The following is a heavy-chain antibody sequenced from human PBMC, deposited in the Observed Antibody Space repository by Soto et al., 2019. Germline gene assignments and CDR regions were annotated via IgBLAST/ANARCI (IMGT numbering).Heavy chain of an antibody. CDR2: MNPNSGNT. D-gene: IGHD4-4*01. CDR1: GYTFTSYD. J-gene: IGHJ6*02. CDR3: ARKSSTGYSNFPRYGMDV. V-gene: IGHV1-8*01. Sequence: SVKGSCKASGYTFTSYDINWVRQATVQGLEWMGWMNPNSGNTGYAQKFQGRVTMTRNTSISTAYMELSSLRSEDTAVYYCARKSSTGYSNFPRYGMDVWGQGTTVTVSS.